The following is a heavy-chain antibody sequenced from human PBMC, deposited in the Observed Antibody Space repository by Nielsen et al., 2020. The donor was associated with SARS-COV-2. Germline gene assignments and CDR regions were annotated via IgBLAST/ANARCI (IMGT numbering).Heavy chain of an antibody. CDR2: ISWNSGSI. CDR3: GQDMDV. CDR1: GFTFDDYA. V-gene: IGHV3-9*01. Sequence: SLKISCAASGFTFDDYAMHWVRQAPGKGLEWVSGISWNSGSIGYADSVRGRFTISRDNAKQSLHLHMTSLTADDTAIYFCGQDMDVWGQGTTVTVSS. J-gene: IGHJ6*02.